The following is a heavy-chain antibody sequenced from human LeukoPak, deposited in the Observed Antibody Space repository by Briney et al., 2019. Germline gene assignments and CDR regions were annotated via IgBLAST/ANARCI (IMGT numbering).Heavy chain of an antibody. CDR3: ARGGYCSGGSCLGVYYYYGMDV. Sequence: SVKVSCKASGGTFSSYAISWVGQAPGQGLEWMGGIIPIFGTANYAQKFQGRVTITADESTSTAYMELSSLRPEDTAVYYCARGGYCSGGSCLGVYYYYGMDVWGKGTTVTVSS. D-gene: IGHD2-15*01. J-gene: IGHJ6*04. CDR2: IIPIFGTA. CDR1: GGTFSSYA. V-gene: IGHV1-69*13.